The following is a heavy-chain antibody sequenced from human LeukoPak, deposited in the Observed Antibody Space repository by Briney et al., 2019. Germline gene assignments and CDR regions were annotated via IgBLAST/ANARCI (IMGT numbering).Heavy chain of an antibody. Sequence: SGGSLRLSCAASGFTFSSYAMSWVRQAPGKGLEWVSAISGSGGSTYYADSVKGRFTISRDNSKNTLYLQMNSLRAEDTAVYYCARTSRDGYNWYFDYWGQGTLVTVSS. J-gene: IGHJ4*02. CDR1: GFTFSSYA. CDR3: ARTSRDGYNWYFDY. D-gene: IGHD5-24*01. V-gene: IGHV3-23*01. CDR2: ISGSGGST.